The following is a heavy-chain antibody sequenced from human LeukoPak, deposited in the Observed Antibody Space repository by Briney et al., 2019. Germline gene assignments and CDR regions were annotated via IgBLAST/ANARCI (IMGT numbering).Heavy chain of an antibody. CDR2: IYSGGST. J-gene: IGHJ4*02. Sequence: PGGSLRLSCAASGFTVSSNYMSWVRQAPGKGLEWVSVIYSGGSTYYADSVRGRFTISRDNSKNTLYLQMNSLRAEDTAVYYCARVPGQWEPQDYWGQGTLVTVSS. CDR3: ARVPGQWEPQDY. CDR1: GFTVSSNY. D-gene: IGHD1-26*01. V-gene: IGHV3-66*01.